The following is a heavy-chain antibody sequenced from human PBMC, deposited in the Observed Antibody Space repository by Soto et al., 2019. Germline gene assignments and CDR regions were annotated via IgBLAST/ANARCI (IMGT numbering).Heavy chain of an antibody. CDR2: IQQDGGER. D-gene: IGHD6-19*01. J-gene: IGHJ3*02. CDR3: ARDTDPTDSSGEHFEALDI. V-gene: IGHV3-7*01. Sequence: EVQLVESGGGLVHPGGSLRLSCTASGLTFSEYWMIWVRQAPGKGLEWVANIQQDGGERWYVDSVKGRFTISRDKAKSSLVLQMNSLRAKDTAVYYCARDTDPTDSSGEHFEALDIWGQGTMVTVSS. CDR1: GLTFSEYW.